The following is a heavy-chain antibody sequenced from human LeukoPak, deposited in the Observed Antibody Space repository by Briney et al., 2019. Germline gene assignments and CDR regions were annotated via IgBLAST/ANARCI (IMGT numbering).Heavy chain of an antibody. CDR2: IYYSGTT. CDR1: GGSFSGYY. CDR3: ARGVYIAAAQYGY. J-gene: IGHJ4*02. D-gene: IGHD6-13*01. Sequence: SETLSLTCAVYGGSFSGYYLSRIRQPPGKGLYWFGYIYYSGTTNYNPSLKSRVTISVDTSKNQFSLKLSSVTAADTAVYYCARGVYIAAAQYGYWGQGTLVTVSS. V-gene: IGHV4-59*01.